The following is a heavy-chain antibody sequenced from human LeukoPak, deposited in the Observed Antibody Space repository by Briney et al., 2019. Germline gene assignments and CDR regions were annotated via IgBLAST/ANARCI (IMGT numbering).Heavy chain of an antibody. CDR3: ARRWFSPVPSRLPWYFDL. J-gene: IGHJ2*01. CDR2: ISAYNGNT. D-gene: IGHD2-21*02. CDR1: GYTFTSYG. Sequence: ASVKVSCKASGYTFTSYGISWVRQAPGQGLEWMGWISAYNGNTNYAQKLQGRVTITRNTSISTAYMELSSLRSEDTAVYYCARRWFSPVPSRLPWYFDLWGRGTLVTVSS. V-gene: IGHV1-18*01.